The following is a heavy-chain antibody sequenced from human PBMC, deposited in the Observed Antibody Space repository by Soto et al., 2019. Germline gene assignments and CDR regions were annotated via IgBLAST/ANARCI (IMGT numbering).Heavy chain of an antibody. V-gene: IGHV5-51*01. CDR2: IYPGDSDT. Sequence: PGESLQISCQGSGYTFTTYWIVWVRQMPGKGLEWMGIIYPGDSDTRYSPSFQGQVTISADKSIGTAYLQWSSLKASDTAMYYCARQGIPQPRLYCGGNCPHFDYWGQGTLVTVSS. D-gene: IGHD2-21*02. CDR3: ARQGIPQPRLYCGGNCPHFDY. J-gene: IGHJ4*02. CDR1: GYTFTTYW.